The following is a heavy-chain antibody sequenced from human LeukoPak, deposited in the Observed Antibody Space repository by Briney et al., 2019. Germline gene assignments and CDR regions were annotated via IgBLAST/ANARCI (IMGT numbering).Heavy chain of an antibody. CDR1: GYTFTNYY. CDR3: ARGTYYHDSSDLDH. V-gene: IGHV1-46*03. CDR2: INSGGGST. Sequence: ASVKVSCKASGYTFTNYYVHWVRQAPGQGPEWMGIINSGGGSTSNAQKFQGRVTMTRDTSTSTVYMELSSLRSEDTAVYYCARGTYYHDSSDLDHWGQGTLVTVSS. J-gene: IGHJ4*02. D-gene: IGHD3-22*01.